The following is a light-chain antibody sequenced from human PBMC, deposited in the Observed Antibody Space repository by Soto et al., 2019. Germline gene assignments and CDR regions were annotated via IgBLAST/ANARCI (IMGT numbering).Light chain of an antibody. CDR2: RNN. J-gene: IGLJ1*01. CDR3: AAWDDSLTGYV. Sequence: QSVLTQPPSASGTPGQRVTISCSGSSSNIGTNSIYWYQQLPGTAPKLLIYRNNQRPPGVPDRFSGSKSGTSASLAISGLRSEDEADYYCAAWDDSLTGYVFGTGTKVTVL. V-gene: IGLV1-47*01. CDR1: SSNIGTNS.